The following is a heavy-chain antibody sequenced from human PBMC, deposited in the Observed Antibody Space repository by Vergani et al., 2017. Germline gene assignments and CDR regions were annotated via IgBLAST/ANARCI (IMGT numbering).Heavy chain of an antibody. CDR1: GGSISSYY. CDR2: IYYSGST. V-gene: IGHV4-59*01. Sequence: QVQLQESGPGLVKPSETLSLTCTVSGGSISSYYWSWLRQPPGTGLEWIGYIYYSGSTNYNPSLKSRVTISVDTSKNQFSLKLSSVTAADTAVYYCASSPHGGNSHFDYWGQGTLVTVSS. J-gene: IGHJ4*02. CDR3: ASSPHGGNSHFDY. D-gene: IGHD4-23*01.